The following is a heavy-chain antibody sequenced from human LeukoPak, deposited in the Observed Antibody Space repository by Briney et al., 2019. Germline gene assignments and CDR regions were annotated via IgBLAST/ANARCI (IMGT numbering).Heavy chain of an antibody. D-gene: IGHD2-8*02. V-gene: IGHV4-59*08. J-gene: IGHJ5*02. CDR2: ISYSGGT. CDR3: ARRVIMSATGVPDTWLDP. CDR1: GGSISNYY. Sequence: SETLSLTCTVSGGSISNYYWNWIPQPPGKGLEWVGHISYSGGTKYNPSLQSRVTISIDTSKNQFSLNLSSVTAADTAVYYCARRVIMSATGVPDTWLDPWGQGILVTVSS.